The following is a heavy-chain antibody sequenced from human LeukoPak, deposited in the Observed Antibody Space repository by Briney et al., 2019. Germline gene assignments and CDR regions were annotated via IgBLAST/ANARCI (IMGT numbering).Heavy chain of an antibody. V-gene: IGHV3-30-3*01. CDR3: AKDGSSVFYYYYGMDV. CDR1: GFTFSSYA. J-gene: IGHJ6*02. Sequence: PGRSLRLSCAASGFTFSSYAMHWVRQAPGKGLEWVAVISYDGSNKYYADSVKGRFTISRDNSKNTLYLQMNSLRAEDTAVYYCAKDGSSVFYYYYGMDVWGQGTTVTVSS. CDR2: ISYDGSNK.